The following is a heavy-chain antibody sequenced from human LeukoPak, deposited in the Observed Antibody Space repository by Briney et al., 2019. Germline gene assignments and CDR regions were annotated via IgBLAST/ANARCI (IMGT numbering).Heavy chain of an antibody. Sequence: SETLSLTCAVSGYSISSGYYWGWIRQPPGKGLEWIGSIYHSGSTNYNPSLKSRVTISVDTSKNQFSLKLSSVTAADTAVYYCARVRYSYFFDYWGQGTLVTVSS. CDR2: IYHSGST. D-gene: IGHD5-18*01. CDR3: ARVRYSYFFDY. CDR1: GYSISSGYY. J-gene: IGHJ4*02. V-gene: IGHV4-38-2*01.